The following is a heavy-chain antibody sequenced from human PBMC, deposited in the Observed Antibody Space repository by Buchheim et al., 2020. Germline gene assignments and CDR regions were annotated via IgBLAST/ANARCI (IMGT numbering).Heavy chain of an antibody. V-gene: IGHV4-30-2*01. CDR2: VYHSENT. CDR3: ARNIVGSSTFDY. J-gene: IGHJ4*02. D-gene: IGHD1-26*01. CDR1: GGSISSDGYS. Sequence: QLQLQESGSRLVKPSQTLSLTCVVSGGSISSDGYSWNWIRQPPGKALEWIGYVYHSENTNYNPSLKSRVTISLDRSTNQFSLRLTSVTAADTAVYYCARNIVGSSTFDYWGQGT.